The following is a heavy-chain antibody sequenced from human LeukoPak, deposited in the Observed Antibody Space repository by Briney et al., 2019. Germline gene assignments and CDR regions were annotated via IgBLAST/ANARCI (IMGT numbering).Heavy chain of an antibody. CDR2: ISTSGEST. CDR1: GFTFTNYP. Sequence: GGSLRPSCAAYGFTFTNYPMSWVRQAPGKGPEWVSSISTSGESTYYADSVKGRFTISRDNSKNTLYLQMNSLRAEDTAVYYCAKGDGYWGQGTLVTVSS. J-gene: IGHJ4*02. V-gene: IGHV3-23*01. D-gene: IGHD5-24*01. CDR3: AKGDGY.